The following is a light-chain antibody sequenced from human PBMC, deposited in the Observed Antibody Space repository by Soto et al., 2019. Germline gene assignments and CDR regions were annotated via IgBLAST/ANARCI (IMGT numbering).Light chain of an antibody. CDR1: SSSVGSNY. J-gene: IGLJ2*01. CDR2: RND. V-gene: IGLV1-47*01. CDR3: VTWDDSLSALV. Sequence: QTVLTQPPSASVTPGQRVTISCSRSSSSVGSNYVYWIQQIPGTAPKLLIYRNDQRPSGVPDRFSGSKSGTSASLAISGLRSEDEADYYCVTWDDSLSALVFGGGTKLTVL.